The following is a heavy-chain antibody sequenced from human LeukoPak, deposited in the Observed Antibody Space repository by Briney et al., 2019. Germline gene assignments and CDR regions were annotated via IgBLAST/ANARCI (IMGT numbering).Heavy chain of an antibody. CDR2: ISGSGGST. D-gene: IGHD3-9*01. Sequence: GGSLRLSCAASGFTFSSYAMSWVRQAPGKGLEWVSAISGSGGSTYYADSVKGRFTISRDNSKNTLYLQMNSLRAEDTAVYYCATAGMHFDFYFDYWDQGTLVTVSS. CDR1: GFTFSSYA. CDR3: ATAGMHFDFYFDY. V-gene: IGHV3-23*01. J-gene: IGHJ4*02.